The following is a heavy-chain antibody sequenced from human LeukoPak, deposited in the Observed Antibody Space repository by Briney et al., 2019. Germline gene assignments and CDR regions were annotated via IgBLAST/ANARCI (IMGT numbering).Heavy chain of an antibody. V-gene: IGHV3-20*04. J-gene: IGHJ5*01. Sequence: GGSLRLSCAASGFGFDDYGMSWVRQAPGKGLEWVSGINWNGGNIGYADSVKGRFSVSRDNGKQVLYMEMNNLRAEDTALYYCVRQKYYDSAYYYSFDSWGQGTLVTVSA. CDR3: VRQKYYDSAYYYSFDS. CDR2: INWNGGNI. D-gene: IGHD3-22*01. CDR1: GFGFDDYG.